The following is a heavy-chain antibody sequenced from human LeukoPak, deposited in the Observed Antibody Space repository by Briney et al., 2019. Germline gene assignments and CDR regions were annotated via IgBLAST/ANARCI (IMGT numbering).Heavy chain of an antibody. Sequence: PGGSLRLSCAASGFTVSSNYMSWVRQAPGKGLEWVSVIYSGGSTYYADSVKGRFTISRDNAKNSLYLQMNSLRAEDTAVYYCAREAFAYGSGSTGGYWGQGTLVTVSS. J-gene: IGHJ4*02. D-gene: IGHD3-10*01. V-gene: IGHV3-53*01. CDR1: GFTVSSNY. CDR3: AREAFAYGSGSTGGY. CDR2: IYSGGST.